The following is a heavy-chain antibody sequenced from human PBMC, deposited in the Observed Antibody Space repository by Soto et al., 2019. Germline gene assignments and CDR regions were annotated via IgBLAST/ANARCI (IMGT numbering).Heavy chain of an antibody. Sequence: SETLSLTCFVSGYSITAGGYYWSWIRHHPGKGLEWIGSFYSSGSIIYNPSLRSRVSISGDTSSNQFSMSLASVTAADTARYYCARMYSSGSGWFHPWGQGTLVTVSS. CDR3: ARMYSSGSGWFHP. J-gene: IGHJ5*02. CDR2: FYSSGSI. V-gene: IGHV4-31*03. CDR1: GYSITAGGYY. D-gene: IGHD6-19*01.